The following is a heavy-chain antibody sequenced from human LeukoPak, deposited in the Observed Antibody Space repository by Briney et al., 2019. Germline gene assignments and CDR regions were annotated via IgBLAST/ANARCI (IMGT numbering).Heavy chain of an antibody. CDR2: IYSGGST. Sequence: GGSLRLSCAASGFTVSSNYMSWVRQAPGKGLEWVSVIYSGGSTYYADSVKGRFTISRDNSKNTLYLQMNSLRAEDTAVYYCARGRGYYSNYRFDYWGQGTLVTVPS. CDR1: GFTVSSNY. CDR3: ARGRGYYSNYRFDY. V-gene: IGHV3-53*01. D-gene: IGHD4-11*01. J-gene: IGHJ4*02.